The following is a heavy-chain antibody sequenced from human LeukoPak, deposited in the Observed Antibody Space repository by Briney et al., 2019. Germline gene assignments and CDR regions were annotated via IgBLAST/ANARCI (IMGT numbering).Heavy chain of an antibody. V-gene: IGHV3-74*01. CDR3: ASTGGVRFSNWFDP. CDR1: GFTFSSYW. D-gene: IGHD3-3*01. CDR2: INSDGSST. J-gene: IGHJ5*02. Sequence: GGSLRLSCAASGFTFSSYWMHWVRQAPGKGLVWVSRINSDGSSTSYADSVKGRFTISRGNAKNTLYLQMNSLRAEDTAVYYCASTGGVRFSNWFDPWGQGTLVTVSS.